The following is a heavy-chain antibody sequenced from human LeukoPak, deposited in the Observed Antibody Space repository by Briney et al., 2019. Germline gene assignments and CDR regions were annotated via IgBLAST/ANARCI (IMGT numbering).Heavy chain of an antibody. V-gene: IGHV4-34*01. CDR1: GGSFSGYY. CDR3: ARHGQGYCSSTSCYGGYYFDY. D-gene: IGHD2-2*01. J-gene: IGHJ4*02. CDR2: INHSGST. Sequence: PSETLSLTCAVYGGSFSGYYWSWIRQPPGKGLEWIGEINHSGSTNYNPSLKSRVTISVDTSKNQFSLKLSSVTAADTAVYYCARHGQGYCSSTSCYGGYYFDYWGQGTLVTVSS.